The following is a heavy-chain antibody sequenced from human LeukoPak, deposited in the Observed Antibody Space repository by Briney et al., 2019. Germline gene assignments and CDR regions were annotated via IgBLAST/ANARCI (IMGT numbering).Heavy chain of an antibody. CDR1: GFTFSSYS. CDR3: ARWAGKAKDAFDI. CDR2: IYSGGST. V-gene: IGHV3-53*01. J-gene: IGHJ3*02. D-gene: IGHD3-10*01. Sequence: PGGSLRLSCAASGFTFSSYSMNWVRQAPGKGLEWVSVIYSGGSTYYADSVKGRFTISRDNSKNTLYLQMNSLRAEDTAVYYCARWAGKAKDAFDIWGQGTMVTVSS.